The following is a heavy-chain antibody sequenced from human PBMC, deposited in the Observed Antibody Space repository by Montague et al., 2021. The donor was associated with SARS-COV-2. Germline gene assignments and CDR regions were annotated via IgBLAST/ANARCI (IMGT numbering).Heavy chain of an antibody. J-gene: IGHJ6*02. CDR2: INHSGSI. V-gene: IGHV4-34*01. CDR3: TREGYQVLWSDYYYYGMDV. Sequence: SETLSLTCAVYGGSFSGYYWIWIRKPPGKGLEWIGEINHSGSINYNPSLKSRVTISVDTSKNQFSLKLSSVTAADAAVYYCTREGYQVLWSDYYYYGMDVWGQGTTVTVSS. D-gene: IGHD2-2*01. CDR1: GGSFSGYY.